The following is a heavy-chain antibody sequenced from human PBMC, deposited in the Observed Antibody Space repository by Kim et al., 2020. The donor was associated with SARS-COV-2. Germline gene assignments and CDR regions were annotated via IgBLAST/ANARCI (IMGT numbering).Heavy chain of an antibody. J-gene: IGHJ4*02. CDR1: GFTFSSYA. D-gene: IGHD5-12*01. CDR3: AKVPYSGYEWCYFDY. Sequence: GGSLRLSCAASGFTFSSYAMTWVRQAPGKGLEWVSAISGSGGSTYYADSVKGRFTISRDNSKNTLYLQLNSLRAEDTAVYYCAKVPYSGYEWCYFDYWGQGTLVTVSS. CDR2: ISGSGGST. V-gene: IGHV3-23*01.